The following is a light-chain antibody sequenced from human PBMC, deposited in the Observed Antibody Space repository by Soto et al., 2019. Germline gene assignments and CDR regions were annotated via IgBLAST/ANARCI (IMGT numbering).Light chain of an antibody. CDR1: QGIRND. Sequence: AIRMTQSPSSLSAAVGDRVTITCRASQGIRNDLGWYQQKPGKAPKLLIYAASSLQSGVPSRFSGSGSGTDFTLTISSLQPEDFATYYCLQDYNYPWKFGQGTKVEIK. CDR2: AAS. V-gene: IGKV1-6*01. J-gene: IGKJ1*01. CDR3: LQDYNYPWK.